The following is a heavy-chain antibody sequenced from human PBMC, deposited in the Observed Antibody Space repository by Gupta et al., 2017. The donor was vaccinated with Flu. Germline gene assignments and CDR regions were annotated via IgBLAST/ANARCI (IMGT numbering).Heavy chain of an antibody. Sequence: EVQLVESGGGLVQPGGSLRLSCAASGFTFSSYSMNWVRQAPGKGLEWVSYISSSSSTIYYADSVKGRFTIARDNAKNSLYLQMNSLRDEDTAVYYCARDDPSFGVVSTTYYYYGMDVWGQGTTVTVSS. D-gene: IGHD3-3*01. CDR2: ISSSSSTI. V-gene: IGHV3-48*02. CDR1: GFTFSSYS. CDR3: ARDDPSFGVVSTTYYYYGMDV. J-gene: IGHJ6*02.